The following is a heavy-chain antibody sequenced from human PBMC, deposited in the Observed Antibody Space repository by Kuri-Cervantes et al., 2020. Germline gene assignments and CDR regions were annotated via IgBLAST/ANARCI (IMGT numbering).Heavy chain of an antibody. D-gene: IGHD1-14*01. CDR1: GYTFTSYA. Sequence: SVKVSCKASGYTFTSYAMNWVRQAPGQGLEWMGGIIPIFGTANYAQKFQGRVTITADESTSTAYMELSSLRSEDTAVYYCARWTTGNWFDPWGQGTLVAVSS. V-gene: IGHV1-69*13. CDR3: ARWTTGNWFDP. J-gene: IGHJ5*02. CDR2: IIPIFGTA.